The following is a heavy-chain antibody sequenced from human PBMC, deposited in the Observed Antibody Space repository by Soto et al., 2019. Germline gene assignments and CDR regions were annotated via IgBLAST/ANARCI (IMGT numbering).Heavy chain of an antibody. CDR3: LRAEDGIRDTVQVSAFRRNRTSDL. Sequence: PGKGLEWIGSICDSGNTYYNPSLKSRVTVSIDTSKNQFSLKLNSVTAADTAVYFFLRAEDGIRDTVQVSAFRRNRTSDL. J-gene: IGHJ2*01. D-gene: IGHD3-3*01. V-gene: IGHV4-39*01. CDR2: ICDSGNT.